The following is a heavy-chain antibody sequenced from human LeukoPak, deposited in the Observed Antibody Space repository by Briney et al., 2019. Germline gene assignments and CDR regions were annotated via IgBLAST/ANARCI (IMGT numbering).Heavy chain of an antibody. CDR2: INHSGST. CDR1: GGSFSGYY. J-gene: IGHJ6*03. V-gene: IGHV4-34*01. CDR3: ARGLNYYYMDV. Sequence: SETLSLTCAVYGGSFSGYYWSWIRQPPGKGLEWIGEINHSGSTNYNPPLKSRVTISVDTSKNQFSLKLSSVTAADTAVYYCARGLNYYYMDVWGKGTTVTVSS.